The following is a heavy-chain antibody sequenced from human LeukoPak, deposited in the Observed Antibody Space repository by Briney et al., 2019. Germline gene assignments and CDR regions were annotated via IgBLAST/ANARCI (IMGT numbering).Heavy chain of an antibody. D-gene: IGHD3-10*01. CDR1: GGSISSYY. CDR3: AREGHYYGSGSRDGFDP. Sequence: SETLSLTCTVSGGSISSYYWSWIRQPPGKGLEWIGYIYYSGSTNYNPSLKSRVTISVDTSKNQFSLKLSSVTAADTAVYYCAREGHYYGSGSRDGFDPWGQGTLVTVSS. CDR2: IYYSGST. V-gene: IGHV4-59*01. J-gene: IGHJ5*02.